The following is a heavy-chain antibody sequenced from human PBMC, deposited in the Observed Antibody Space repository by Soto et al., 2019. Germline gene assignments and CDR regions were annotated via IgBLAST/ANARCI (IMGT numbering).Heavy chain of an antibody. D-gene: IGHD6-19*01. CDR1: GFTFSNYA. J-gene: IGHJ6*03. CDR3: ARREQSDYYYRDA. V-gene: IGHV3-64*01. Sequence: EVQLVESGGGLVQPGGSLRLSCAASGFTFSNYAMDWVRQAPGKVLEYVSGISRDNSKNTLYLQMGSLRAEDMAVYYCARREQSDYYYRDAWGKGTSVTVSS.